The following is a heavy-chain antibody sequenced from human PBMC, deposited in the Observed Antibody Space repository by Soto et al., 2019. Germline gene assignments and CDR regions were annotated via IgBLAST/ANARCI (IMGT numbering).Heavy chain of an antibody. Sequence: GGSLRLSCAASGFTFSSYAMSWVRQAPGKGLEWVSAISGSGGSTYYADSVKGRFTISRDNSKNTLYLQMNSLRAEDTAVYYCAKDNNIQLCFGYSGTDVWGQAPTVTVSS. CDR3: AKDNNIQLCFGYSGTDV. CDR2: ISGSGGST. J-gene: IGHJ6*02. D-gene: IGHD5-18*01. V-gene: IGHV3-23*01. CDR1: GFTFSSYA.